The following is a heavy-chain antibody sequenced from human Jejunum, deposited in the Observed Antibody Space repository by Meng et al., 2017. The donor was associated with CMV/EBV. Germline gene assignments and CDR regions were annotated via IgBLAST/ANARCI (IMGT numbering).Heavy chain of an antibody. D-gene: IGHD1-1*01. CDR2: IYYNGNT. J-gene: IGHJ4*02. CDR3: ARGTWAAAPSDY. CDR1: VGSVSSGSYY. Sequence: VSVGSVSSGSYYWSWIRQPPGKGLEFIGYIYYNGNTNYNPSLMRRVTISLDTSQNHFSLKLTSVTAADTAVYYCARGTWAAAPSDYWGQGFLVTVSS. V-gene: IGHV4-61*03.